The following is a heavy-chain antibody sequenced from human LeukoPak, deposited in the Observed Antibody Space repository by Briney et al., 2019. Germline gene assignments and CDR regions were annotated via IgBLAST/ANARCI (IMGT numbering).Heavy chain of an antibody. D-gene: IGHD4-23*01. CDR3: ARLGLYGGIFDY. J-gene: IGHJ4*02. CDR2: INHSGST. CDR1: GFTFSSYA. Sequence: PGGSLRLSCAASGFTFSSYAMSWVRQAPGKGLEWIGEINHSGSTNYNPSLKSRVTISGDTSKNQFSLKLSSVTAADTAVYYCARLGLYGGIFDYWGQGTLVTVSS. V-gene: IGHV4-34*01.